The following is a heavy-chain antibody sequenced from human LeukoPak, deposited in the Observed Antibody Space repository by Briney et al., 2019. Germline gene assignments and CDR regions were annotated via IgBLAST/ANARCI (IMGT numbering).Heavy chain of an antibody. V-gene: IGHV1-69*13. CDR2: IIPIFGTA. D-gene: IGHD3-3*01. CDR1: GGTFSSYA. Sequence: ASVKVSCKASGGTFSSYAISWVRQAPGQGLEWMGGIIPIFGTANYAQKFQGRVTITADESTCTAYMELSSLRSEDTAVYYCASSDFGVGDYFDYWGQGTLVTVSS. J-gene: IGHJ4*02. CDR3: ASSDFGVGDYFDY.